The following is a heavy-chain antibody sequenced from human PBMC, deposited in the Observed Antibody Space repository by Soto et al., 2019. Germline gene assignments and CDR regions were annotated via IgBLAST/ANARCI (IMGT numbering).Heavy chain of an antibody. V-gene: IGHV4-30-2*01. J-gene: IGHJ1*01. CDR3: ARDPLDRY. CDR1: GGSISSGGYS. Sequence: SETLSLTCAVSGGSISSGGYSWSWIRQPPGKGLEWIGYMYHSGSTYYNPSLKSRFTISRDNSKNTLYLQMNSLRAEDTAVYYCARDPLDRYWGQGTLVTVSS. CDR2: MYHSGST.